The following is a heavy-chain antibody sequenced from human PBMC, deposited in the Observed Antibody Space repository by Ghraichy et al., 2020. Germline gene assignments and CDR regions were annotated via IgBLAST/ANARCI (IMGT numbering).Heavy chain of an antibody. Sequence: SETLSLTCTVSGGSINNLYWTWIRQPPGKGLEWIGSVHYSGSSASNPSLKSRVTISLYTSKSQVSLNLNSVTTADTAVYFCVGGMSGDPFYNWAKGALVTVSS. CDR1: GGSINNLY. CDR3: VGGMSGDPFYN. CDR2: VHYSGSS. D-gene: IGHD4-17*01. V-gene: IGHV4-59*01. J-gene: IGHJ1*01.